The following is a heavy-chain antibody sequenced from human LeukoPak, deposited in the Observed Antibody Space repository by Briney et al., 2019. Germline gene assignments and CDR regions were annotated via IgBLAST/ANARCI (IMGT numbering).Heavy chain of an antibody. D-gene: IGHD5-18*01. CDR1: GFTFSSYS. CDR3: ARVGYSYGYNDY. Sequence: PGGSLRLSCEASGFTFSSYSMNWVRQAPGQGLEWVSSISSSSSYIYYADSVKGRFTISRDNAKNSLYLQMNSLRAEDTAVYYCARVGYSYGYNDYWGQGTLVTVSS. J-gene: IGHJ4*02. CDR2: ISSSSSYI. V-gene: IGHV3-21*01.